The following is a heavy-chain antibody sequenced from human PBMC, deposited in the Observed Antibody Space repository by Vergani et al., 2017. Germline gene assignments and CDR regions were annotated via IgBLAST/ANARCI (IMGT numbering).Heavy chain of an antibody. D-gene: IGHD6-19*01. V-gene: IGHV4-39*01. J-gene: IGHJ5*02. CDR3: AGHYTVEWLVKLGWIDP. CDR2: IYYSGST. Sequence: QLQLQESGPGLVKPSATLSLTCSVSGVSIRSSYYYLGWLRQPPGKGLEWIASIYYSGSTDYTPSLKGRVTISVDTSKNEFSLKLRSVTAADTAVYFCAGHYTVEWLVKLGWIDPWGRGILVTVSS. CDR1: GVSIRSSYYY.